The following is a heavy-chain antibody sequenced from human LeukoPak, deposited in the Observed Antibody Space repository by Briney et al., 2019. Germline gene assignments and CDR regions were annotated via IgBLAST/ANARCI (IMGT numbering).Heavy chain of an antibody. CDR3: AGPFLGYCSSTSCHTDAFDI. D-gene: IGHD2-2*01. CDR2: INHSGST. V-gene: IGHV4-34*01. Sequence: SETLSLTCAVYGGSFSGYYWSWIRQPPGKGLEWIGEINHSGSTNYNPSLKGRVTISVDTSKNQFSLKLSSVTAADTAVYYCAGPFLGYCSSTSCHTDAFDIWGQGTMVTVSS. J-gene: IGHJ3*02. CDR1: GGSFSGYY.